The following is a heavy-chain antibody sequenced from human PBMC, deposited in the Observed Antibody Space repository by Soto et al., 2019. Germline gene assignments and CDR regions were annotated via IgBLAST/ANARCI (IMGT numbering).Heavy chain of an antibody. CDR1: GGSISSGGYY. CDR3: ARRAPDILTGYGAYFDY. J-gene: IGHJ4*02. CDR2: IYCSGST. Sequence: QVLLQESGPGLVKPSQTLTLTCTVSGGSISSGGYYWSWIRQHSVKGLEWIGYIYCSGSTYYNPSLKSRVTISVDTSKNQFSLKLSSVTAADTAVYYCARRAPDILTGYGAYFDYWGQGTPVTVSS. D-gene: IGHD3-9*01. V-gene: IGHV4-31*03.